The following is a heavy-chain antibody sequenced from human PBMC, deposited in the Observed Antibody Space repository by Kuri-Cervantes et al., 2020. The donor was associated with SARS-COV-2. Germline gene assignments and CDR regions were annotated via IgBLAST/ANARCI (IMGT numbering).Heavy chain of an antibody. Sequence: ASVTVSCKASGYTFTGYYMHWVRQAPGQGLEWMGWINPNSGGTNYAQKFQGRVTMTRDTSISTAYMELSSLRSEETAVYYCARGRVEYQLLYVFHDYYYGMDVWGQGTTVTVSS. D-gene: IGHD2-2*02. V-gene: IGHV1-2*02. CDR2: INPNSGGT. CDR3: ARGRVEYQLLYVFHDYYYGMDV. CDR1: GYTFTGYY. J-gene: IGHJ6*02.